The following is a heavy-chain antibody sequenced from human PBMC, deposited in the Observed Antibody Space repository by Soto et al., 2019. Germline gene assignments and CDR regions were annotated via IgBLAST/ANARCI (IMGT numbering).Heavy chain of an antibody. CDR2: ISPRDSDT. V-gene: IGHV5-51*01. J-gene: IGHJ6*02. Sequence: PGESLKISFKGSGYSFTIYRIGWVRQMPGKGLEWKVIISPRDSDTRYSPSSQGQVTIPADKSIRTAYLKSSSLMDSETAMYYCARAGMDVWGQGTTVTV. CDR1: GYSFTIYR. CDR3: ARAGMDV.